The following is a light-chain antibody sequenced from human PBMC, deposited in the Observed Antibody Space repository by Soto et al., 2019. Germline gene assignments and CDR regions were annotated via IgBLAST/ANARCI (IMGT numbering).Light chain of an antibody. CDR1: QSISSW. J-gene: IGKJ1*01. Sequence: IQMTQSPSTLSAYVGDRVTITCRASQSISSWLAWYQQKPGKAPKLLIYDASSLESGVPSRFSGSGSGTEFTLTISSLQPDDFATYYCQQYNSYSSTFGQGTKVDI. V-gene: IGKV1-5*01. CDR3: QQYNSYSST. CDR2: DAS.